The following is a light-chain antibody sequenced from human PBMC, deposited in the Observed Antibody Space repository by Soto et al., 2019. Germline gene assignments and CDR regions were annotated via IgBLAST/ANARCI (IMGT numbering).Light chain of an antibody. CDR3: QQYNNWPRT. CDR2: GAS. Sequence: EIVMTQSQATLSVSPVDRAPLXSRASQSVSSNLAWYQQKPGQAPRLLIYGASTRATGIPARFSGSGSGTEFTLTISSLQSEDFAVYYCQQYNNWPRTFGQGTKVDNK. V-gene: IGKV3-15*01. J-gene: IGKJ1*01. CDR1: QSVSSN.